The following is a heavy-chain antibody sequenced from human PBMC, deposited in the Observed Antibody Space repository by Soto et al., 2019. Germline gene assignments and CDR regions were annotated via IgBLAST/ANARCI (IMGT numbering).Heavy chain of an antibody. CDR1: EGKSRGYD. CDR2: IYYSGST. J-gene: IGHJ3*02. V-gene: IGHV4-59*08. Sequence: SETLCVTRSVAEGKSRGYDGSWIRQPPGKGLEWIGYIYYSGSTNYNPSLKSRVTISVDTSKNQFSLKLSSVPAADTAVYYCASDRASVGAFDIWGQGTMVT. D-gene: IGHD3-22*01. CDR3: ASDRASVGAFDI.